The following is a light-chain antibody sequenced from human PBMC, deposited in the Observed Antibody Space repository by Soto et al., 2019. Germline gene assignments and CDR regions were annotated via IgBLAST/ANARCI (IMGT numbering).Light chain of an antibody. CDR2: EVL. J-gene: IGLJ2*01. CDR3: SSYTTNNAHV. CDR1: SNDVGAFDY. Sequence: QSALTQPASISASPGQSISISCTGTSNDVGAFDYVSWYQQHPGKAPKLIIFEVLNRPSGVSTRFSGSKSGSTASLTISGLQAEDEADYFCSSYTTNNAHVFGGGTKLTVL. V-gene: IGLV2-14*01.